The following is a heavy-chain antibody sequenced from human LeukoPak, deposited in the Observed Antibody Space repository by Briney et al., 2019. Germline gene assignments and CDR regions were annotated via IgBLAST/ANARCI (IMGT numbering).Heavy chain of an antibody. CDR2: ISSSSSYI. D-gene: IGHD2-2*02. Sequence: GGSLRLSCAASGFTFSSYSMNWVRQAPGKGLEWVSSISSSSSYIYYADSVKGRFTISRDNAKNSLYLQMNSLRAEDTAVYYCAREVVVVPAAIRRGYYYMDVWGKGTTVTVSS. CDR3: AREVVVVPAAIRRGYYYMDV. V-gene: IGHV3-21*01. CDR1: GFTFSSYS. J-gene: IGHJ6*03.